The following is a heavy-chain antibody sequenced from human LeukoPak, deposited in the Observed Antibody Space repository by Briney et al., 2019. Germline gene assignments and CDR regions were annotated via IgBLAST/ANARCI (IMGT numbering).Heavy chain of an antibody. CDR1: GGTFSSYA. CDR2: IIPIFGTA. CDR3: ARSEKYYYDSSGYYGYYFDY. Sequence: SVKVSCKASGGTFSSYAISWVRQAPGQGLEWMGRIIPIFGTANYAQKVQGRVTITTDESTSTAYMELSSLRSEDTAVYYCARSEKYYYDSSGYYGYYFDYWGQGTLVTVSS. J-gene: IGHJ4*02. V-gene: IGHV1-69*05. D-gene: IGHD3-22*01.